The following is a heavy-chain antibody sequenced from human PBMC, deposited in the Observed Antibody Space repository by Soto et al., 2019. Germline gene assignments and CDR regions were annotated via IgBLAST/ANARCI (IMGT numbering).Heavy chain of an antibody. CDR1: GGSFSGYY. Sequence: SETLSLTCAVYGGSFSGYYWSWIRQPPGKGLEWIGEINHSGSTNYNPSLKSRVTISVDTSKNQFSLKLSSVTAADTAVYYCAREGCSGGSCYSTQDSWGQGTLVTVSS. V-gene: IGHV4-34*01. CDR3: AREGCSGGSCYSTQDS. J-gene: IGHJ5*01. CDR2: INHSGST. D-gene: IGHD2-15*01.